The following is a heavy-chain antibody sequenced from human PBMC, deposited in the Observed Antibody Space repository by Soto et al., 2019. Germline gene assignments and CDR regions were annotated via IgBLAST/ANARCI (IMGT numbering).Heavy chain of an antibody. V-gene: IGHV4-4*07. CDR1: GGSISSYY. Sequence: PSETLSLTCTVSGGSISSYYWSWIRQPAGKGLEWIGRIYTSGSTNYNPSLKSRVTMSVDTSKNQFSLKLSSVTAADTAVYYCARDLRIAAAGSNWFDPWGQGTLVTVSS. J-gene: IGHJ5*02. CDR3: ARDLRIAAAGSNWFDP. CDR2: IYTSGST. D-gene: IGHD6-13*01.